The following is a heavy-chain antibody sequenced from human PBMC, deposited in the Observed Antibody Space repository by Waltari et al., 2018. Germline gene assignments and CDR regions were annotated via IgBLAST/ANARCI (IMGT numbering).Heavy chain of an antibody. Sequence: QVQLQQWGAGLLKPSETLSLTCAVYGGSFSGYYWSWIRQPPGKGLEWIGEINHSGSTNTNPSRKSRVTISVDTSKNQFSLKLSSVTAADTAVYYCARGNHGSGSYYHPYYYYGMDVWGQGTTVTVSS. V-gene: IGHV4-34*01. CDR3: ARGNHGSGSYYHPYYYYGMDV. CDR1: GGSFSGYY. J-gene: IGHJ6*02. CDR2: INHSGST. D-gene: IGHD3-10*01.